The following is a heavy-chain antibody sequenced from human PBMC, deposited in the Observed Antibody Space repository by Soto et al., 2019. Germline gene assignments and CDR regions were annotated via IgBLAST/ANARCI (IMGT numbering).Heavy chain of an antibody. Sequence: QVQLQESGPGLVKPSETLSLICAVSGDSISSGYWGIWVRQPPGKGLDWIGQIHHGGYTYYTPSLKSRFTMSVYMSKNQFYQKLSSVTAEDTAVYYCARYSITVIILVITTEIYWGQGTLVTVSS. V-gene: IGHV4-4*02. CDR3: ARYSITVIILVITTEIY. J-gene: IGHJ4*02. CDR1: GDSISSGYW. CDR2: IHHGGYT. D-gene: IGHD3-22*01.